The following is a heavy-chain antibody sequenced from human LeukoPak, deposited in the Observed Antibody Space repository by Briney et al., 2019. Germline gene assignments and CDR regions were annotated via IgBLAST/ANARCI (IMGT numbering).Heavy chain of an antibody. Sequence: PGGSLRLSCAASGFTFSSYAMHWVRQAPGKGLEWVAVISYDGSNKYYADSVKGRFTISRDNSKNTLYLQMNSLRAEDTAVYYCARDGGYSSPPEHYFDYWGQGTLVTVSS. V-gene: IGHV3-30-3*01. CDR1: GFTFSSYA. CDR2: ISYDGSNK. J-gene: IGHJ4*02. CDR3: ARDGGYSSPPEHYFDY. D-gene: IGHD6-13*01.